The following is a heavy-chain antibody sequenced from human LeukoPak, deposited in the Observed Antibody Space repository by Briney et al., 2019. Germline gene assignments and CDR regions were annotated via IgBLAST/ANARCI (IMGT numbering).Heavy chain of an antibody. D-gene: IGHD3-22*01. CDR2: IYYSGST. CDR1: GGSISSYY. CDR3: ARSRGYYDSSVYFQH. J-gene: IGHJ1*01. Sequence: SETLSLTCTVSGGSISSYYWRWIRQPPGKGLEWIGYIYYSGSTNYNPSLKSRVTISVDTSKNQFSLKLSSVTAADTAVYYCARSRGYYDSSVYFQHWGQGTLVTVSS. V-gene: IGHV4-59*01.